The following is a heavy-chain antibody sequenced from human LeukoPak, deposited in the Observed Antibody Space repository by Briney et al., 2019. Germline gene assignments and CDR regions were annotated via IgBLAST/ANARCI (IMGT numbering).Heavy chain of an antibody. CDR2: ISVSGGNT. CDR1: GFTLSDYA. V-gene: IGHV3-23*01. CDR3: AKGYSSGWYGN. Sequence: GGPLRLSCAASGFTLSDYAMNWVRQSPGKGLEWVSIISVSGGNTDYADSVKGRFTISRDTSRNTLYLQMNSLRAEDTAVYYCAKGYSSGWYGNWGQGTLVTVSS. D-gene: IGHD6-19*01. J-gene: IGHJ4*02.